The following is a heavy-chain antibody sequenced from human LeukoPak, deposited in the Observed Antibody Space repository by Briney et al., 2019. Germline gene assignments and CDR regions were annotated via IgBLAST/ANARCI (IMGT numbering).Heavy chain of an antibody. CDR3: AKGGSGYYYGDFDH. D-gene: IGHD3-22*01. J-gene: IGHJ4*02. CDR2: ISWNSGSI. Sequence: GGSLRLSCAASGFTFDDYAMHWVRQAPGKGLEWVSGISWNSGSIGYADSVKGRFTISRDNAKNSLYLQMNSLRAEDTALYYCAKGGSGYYYGDFDHWGQGTLVTVSS. V-gene: IGHV3-9*01. CDR1: GFTFDDYA.